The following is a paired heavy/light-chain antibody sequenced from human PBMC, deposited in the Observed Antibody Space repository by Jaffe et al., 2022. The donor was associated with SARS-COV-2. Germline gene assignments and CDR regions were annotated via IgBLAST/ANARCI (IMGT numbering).Heavy chain of an antibody. Sequence: QVQLVQSGAEVKKPGASVKVSCRSSGYTFTSYFIHWVRQAPGQGLEWMGGINPSGPRTSYAQKFQGRVTMTRDTSTSTVYMELSSLTSEDTAVYYCARGIHSNSDARWFDPWGQGTPVTVSS. CDR2: INPSGPRT. D-gene: IGHD6-13*01. J-gene: IGHJ5*02. CDR1: GYTFTSYF. V-gene: IGHV1-46*01. CDR3: ARGIHSNSDARWFDP.
Light chain of an antibody. J-gene: IGKJ1*01. CDR3: QHYGSSPT. CDR1: QSVSSGY. Sequence: EIVLTQSPGTLSLSPGERATLSCRASQSVSSGYLVWYQQKPDQAPRLVIYGASSRASGIPDRFSGSGSGTDFTLTISRLEPEDFAVYYCQHYGSSPTFGQGTKVEIK. V-gene: IGKV3-20*01. CDR2: GAS.